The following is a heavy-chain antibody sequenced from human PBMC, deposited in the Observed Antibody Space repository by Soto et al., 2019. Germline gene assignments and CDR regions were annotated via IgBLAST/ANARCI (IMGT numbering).Heavy chain of an antibody. CDR3: ARDSITIFGVVHYYYGMDV. D-gene: IGHD3-3*01. CDR2: IYYSGST. V-gene: IGHV4-31*03. J-gene: IGHJ6*02. Sequence: KTSETLSLTCTVSGGSISSGGYYWSWIRQHPGKGLEWIGYIYYSGSTYYNPSLKSRVTISVDTSKNQFSLKLSSVTAADTAVYYCARDSITIFGVVHYYYGMDVWGQGTTVTVSS. CDR1: GGSISSGGYY.